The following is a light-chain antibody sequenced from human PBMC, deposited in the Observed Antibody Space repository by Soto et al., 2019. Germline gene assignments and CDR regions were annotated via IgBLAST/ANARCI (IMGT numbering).Light chain of an antibody. V-gene: IGLV1-47*02. J-gene: IGLJ2*01. CDR2: STI. Sequence: QAVLTQSPSASGTPGQRVTISCSGSSSNIGSNFVYWYQQLPGTAPKLLIHSTIQRPSGVPDRFSGSKSGTSASLAISGLRSEDEADYYCATWDDSLSAVLFGGGTKLTVL. CDR3: ATWDDSLSAVL. CDR1: SSNIGSNF.